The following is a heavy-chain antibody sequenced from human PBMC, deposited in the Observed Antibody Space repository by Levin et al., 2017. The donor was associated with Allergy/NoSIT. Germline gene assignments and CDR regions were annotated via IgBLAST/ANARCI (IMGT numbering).Heavy chain of an antibody. CDR1: EFTFSSYW. CDR3: ASGYTVAFY. D-gene: IGHD2-2*02. CDR2: IKQDGSEK. Sequence: QAGGSLRLSCAASEFTFSSYWMNWVRQAPGKGLEWVAKIKQDGSEKYYVDSVKGRFTISRDNAKNSLYLQMNSLRAEDTAVYYCASGYTVAFYWGQGTLVTVSS. J-gene: IGHJ4*02. V-gene: IGHV3-7*01.